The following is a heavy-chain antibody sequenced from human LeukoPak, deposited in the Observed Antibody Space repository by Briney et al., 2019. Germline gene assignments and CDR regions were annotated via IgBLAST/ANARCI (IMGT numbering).Heavy chain of an antibody. CDR3: AKYCSGVGGYSGLDY. J-gene: IGHJ4*02. D-gene: IGHD2-15*01. CDR1: GFTFSNYF. Sequence: GGSLRLSCAASGFTFSNYFMSWVRQPPGKGLEWVSTITGSGGTTYYADSMKGRFTISRDNSKNTLYLHMNSLRAEDTAIYYCAKYCSGVGGYSGLDYWGQGALVTASS. CDR2: ITGSGGTT. V-gene: IGHV3-23*01.